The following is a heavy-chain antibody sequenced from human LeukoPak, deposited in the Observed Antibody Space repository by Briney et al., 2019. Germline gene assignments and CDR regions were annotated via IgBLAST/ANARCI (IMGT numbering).Heavy chain of an antibody. CDR3: ARAPFNYGYKKVLNHYGVDV. CDR2: MYFSGRT. D-gene: IGHD5-24*01. Sequence: PSETLSLTCSVSGDSISSGDYYWSWIRQLPGKGLEWIGNMYFSGRTDFNPSLESRVTISVDTSQNQFSLNLTSVTAADTAVYFCARAPFNYGYKKVLNHYGVDVWGQGTAVTVSS. J-gene: IGHJ6*02. CDR1: GDSISSGDYY. V-gene: IGHV4-31*03.